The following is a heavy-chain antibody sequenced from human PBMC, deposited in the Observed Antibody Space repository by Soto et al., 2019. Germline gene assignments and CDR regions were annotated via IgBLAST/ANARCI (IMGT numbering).Heavy chain of an antibody. CDR3: ARLGFNYDFLSGYYNVHHYYGIDV. J-gene: IGHJ6*02. CDR2: IYPGDSDT. Sequence: PRESLKISCMGSGYKVSTWHNLTSYWIAWVRQMPGEGLEWMGIIYPGDSDTRYSPSFQGQVTISADKSINSVYLQWSSLKASDTATYYCARLGFNYDFLSGYYNVHHYYGIDVWGQGTTVTLSS. D-gene: IGHD3-3*01. V-gene: IGHV5-51*01. CDR1: GYKVSTWHNLTSYW.